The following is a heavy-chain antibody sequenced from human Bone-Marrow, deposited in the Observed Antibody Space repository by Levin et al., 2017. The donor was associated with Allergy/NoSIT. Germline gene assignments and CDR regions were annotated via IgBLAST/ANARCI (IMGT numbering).Heavy chain of an antibody. J-gene: IGHJ3*02. CDR3: ARRRVSGSAADAFDM. D-gene: IGHD3-3*01. Sequence: GESLKISCAASEFTFSTYAMYWVRQAPGKGLEWVAVISYNGNNKYYADSVKGRFTISRDNSKNTLYLQMNSLRDEDTAVYYCARRRVSGSAADAFDMWGQGTMVTVSS. CDR1: EFTFSTYA. V-gene: IGHV3-30-3*01. CDR2: ISYNGNNK.